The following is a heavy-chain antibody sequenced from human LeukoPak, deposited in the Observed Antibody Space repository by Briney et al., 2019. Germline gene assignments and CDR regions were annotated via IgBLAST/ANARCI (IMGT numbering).Heavy chain of an antibody. J-gene: IGHJ3*02. V-gene: IGHV1-18*01. CDR1: GYTFTSYG. Sequence: ASVKVSCKASGYTFTSYGISWVRQAPGQGLEWMGWISAYNGNTNYAQKLQGRVTMTTDTSTSTAYMELRSLRSDDTAVYYCARSRGFYCSSTSCYLGDAFDIWGQGTVVTVSS. D-gene: IGHD2-2*01. CDR2: ISAYNGNT. CDR3: ARSRGFYCSSTSCYLGDAFDI.